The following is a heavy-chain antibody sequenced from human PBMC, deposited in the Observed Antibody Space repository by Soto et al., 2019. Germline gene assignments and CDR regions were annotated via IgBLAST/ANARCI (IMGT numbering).Heavy chain of an antibody. V-gene: IGHV4-34*01. CDR1: GGSFSGHY. CDR2: INHSGST. CDR3: ARGLSDIVVVVAATRGVAFDI. Sequence: QVQLQQWGAGLLKPSETLSLTCAVYGGSFSGHYWSWIRQPPGKGLEWIGEINHSGSTNYNPSLRSRVTISVDTSKNQFSLKLSSVTAADTAVYYCARGLSDIVVVVAATRGVAFDIWGQGTMVTVSS. D-gene: IGHD2-15*01. J-gene: IGHJ3*02.